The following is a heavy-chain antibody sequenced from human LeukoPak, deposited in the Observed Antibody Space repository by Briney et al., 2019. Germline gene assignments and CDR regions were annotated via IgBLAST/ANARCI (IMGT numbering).Heavy chain of an antibody. CDR3: ARDVYACSNGVCYRDRFDY. CDR1: GGSVRSTDYY. D-gene: IGHD2-8*01. J-gene: IGHJ4*02. CDR2: IYYSGST. Sequence: SETLSLTCTVSGGSVRSTDYYWGWLHQPPGKGLEWIGSIYYSGSTYYNPSLKSRVTISVDTSKNQFSLKLSSVTAADTAVYYCARDVYACSNGVCYRDRFDYWGQGTLVTVSS. V-gene: IGHV4-39*07.